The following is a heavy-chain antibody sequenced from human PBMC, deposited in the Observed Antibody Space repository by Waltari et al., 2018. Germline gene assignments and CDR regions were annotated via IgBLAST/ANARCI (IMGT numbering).Heavy chain of an antibody. V-gene: IGHV3-33*06. CDR3: AKDSSSWSYFDY. CDR2: IWYDGSKK. Sequence: QVQLVESGGGVVQPGRSLRLSCAASGFPFSDYGMPWVRQAPGKGLGWVAFIWYDGSKKYYADSVKGRFTISRDNSKNTLYLQMNSLRAEDTALYYCAKDSSSWSYFDYWGQGTLVTVSS. D-gene: IGHD6-13*01. J-gene: IGHJ4*02. CDR1: GFPFSDYG.